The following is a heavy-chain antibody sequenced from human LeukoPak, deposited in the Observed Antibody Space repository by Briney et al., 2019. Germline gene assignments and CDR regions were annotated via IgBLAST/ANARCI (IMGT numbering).Heavy chain of an antibody. CDR1: GFTFSTYA. J-gene: IGHJ3*02. V-gene: IGHV3-23*01. CDR3: AKGIPWACLPYCAFDI. Sequence: GGSLRLSCAASGFTFSTYALHWVRQAPGKGLQWVSALSASGRGTYYADFVKGRFTVSRDNSKNTLYLQMNSLRAEDTALYFCAKGIPWACLPYCAFDIWGQGTMVTVSS. D-gene: IGHD1-26*01. CDR2: LSASGRGT.